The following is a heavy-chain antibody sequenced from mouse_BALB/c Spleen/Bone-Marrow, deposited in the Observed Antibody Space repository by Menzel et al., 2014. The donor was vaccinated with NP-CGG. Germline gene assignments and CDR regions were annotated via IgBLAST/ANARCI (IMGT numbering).Heavy chain of an antibody. Sequence: QVQLKESGAELVKPGASVKLSCKASGYTFTSYWMHWVKQRPGQGLEWIGEIDPSDSYTNYNQKFKGKATLTVDKSSSTAYMQLSSLTSEDSAVYYCARKDYGSPMDYWGQGTSVTVSS. V-gene: IGHV1-69*02. CDR2: IDPSDSYT. D-gene: IGHD1-1*01. CDR1: GYTFTSYW. CDR3: ARKDYGSPMDY. J-gene: IGHJ4*01.